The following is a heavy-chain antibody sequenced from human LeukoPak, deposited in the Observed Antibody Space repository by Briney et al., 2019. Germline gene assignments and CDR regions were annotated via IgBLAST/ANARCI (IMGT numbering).Heavy chain of an antibody. Sequence: SETLSLTCTVSGGSISSYYWSWIRQPPGKGLEWIGYIYTSGSTNYNPSLKSRVTISVDTSKNQFSLKLSSVTAADTAVYYCARHYYDSSGYYSYNWFDPWGQGTLVTVSS. CDR2: IYTSGST. J-gene: IGHJ5*02. V-gene: IGHV4-4*09. CDR1: GGSISSYY. D-gene: IGHD3-22*01. CDR3: ARHYYDSSGYYSYNWFDP.